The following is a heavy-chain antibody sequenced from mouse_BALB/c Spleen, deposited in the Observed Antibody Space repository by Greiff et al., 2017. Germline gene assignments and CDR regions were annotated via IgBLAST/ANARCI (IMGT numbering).Heavy chain of an antibody. J-gene: IGHJ3*01. Sequence: VQLKESGGDLVKPGGSLKLSCAASGFTFSSYGMSWVRQTPDKRLEWVATISSGGSYTYYPDSVKGRFTISRDNAKNTLYLQMSSLKSEDTAMYYCARGGNSFAYWGQGTLVTVSA. CDR2: ISSGGSYT. CDR3: ARGGNSFAY. D-gene: IGHD2-1*01. CDR1: GFTFSSYG. V-gene: IGHV5-6*01.